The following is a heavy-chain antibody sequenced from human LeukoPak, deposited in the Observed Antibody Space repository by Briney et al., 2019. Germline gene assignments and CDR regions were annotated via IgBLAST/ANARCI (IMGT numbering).Heavy chain of an antibody. V-gene: IGHV3-21*01. Sequence: PGGSLRLSCAASGFTFSSYSMNWVRQAPGKGLEWVSSISSSSSYIYYADSVKGRFTISRDNAKNSLYLQMNSLRAEDTAVYYRARDSVGYYGSGSYYKFDYWGQGTLVTVSS. J-gene: IGHJ4*02. CDR1: GFTFSSYS. CDR3: ARDSVGYYGSGSYYKFDY. CDR2: ISSSSSYI. D-gene: IGHD3-10*01.